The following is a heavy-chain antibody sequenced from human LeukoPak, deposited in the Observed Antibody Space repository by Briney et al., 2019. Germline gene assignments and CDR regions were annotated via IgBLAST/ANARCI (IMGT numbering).Heavy chain of an antibody. Sequence: GGSLRLSCAASGFTFSNAWMIWVRQAPGKGLEWVGRIKSKTDGGTTDYAAPVKGRFTISRDDSKNTLYLQMNSLKTEDTAVYYCTTGYNWNDDLDYWGQGTLVTVSA. V-gene: IGHV3-15*01. CDR1: GFTFSNAW. CDR2: IKSKTDGGTT. J-gene: IGHJ4*02. D-gene: IGHD1-1*01. CDR3: TTGYNWNDDLDY.